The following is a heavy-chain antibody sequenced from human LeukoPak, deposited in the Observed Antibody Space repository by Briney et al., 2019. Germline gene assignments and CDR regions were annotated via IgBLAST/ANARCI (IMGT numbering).Heavy chain of an antibody. Sequence: PGRSLRLSCAASGFPFDDFAMHWVRQAPGKGLERVSGISWKSDSIDYADSVKGRFTISRDNAKNSLYLQMNSLRAEDTAVYYCAELGITMIGGVWGKGTTVTISS. V-gene: IGHV3-9*01. J-gene: IGHJ6*04. CDR2: ISWKSDSI. CDR3: AELGITMIGGV. CDR1: GFPFDDFA. D-gene: IGHD3-10*02.